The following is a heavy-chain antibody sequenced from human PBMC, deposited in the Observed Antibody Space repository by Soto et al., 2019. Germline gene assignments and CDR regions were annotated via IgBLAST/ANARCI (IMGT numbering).Heavy chain of an antibody. V-gene: IGHV1-24*01. Sequence: ASVKVSCKVSGYTLTELSMHWARQAPGKGLEWMGGFDPEDGETIYAQKFQGRVTMTEDTSTDTAYMELSSLRSEDTAVYYCATEGYCSGGSCYPTSFYYGMDVWGQGTTVTVSS. CDR2: FDPEDGET. CDR3: ATEGYCSGGSCYPTSFYYGMDV. J-gene: IGHJ6*02. D-gene: IGHD2-15*01. CDR1: GYTLTELS.